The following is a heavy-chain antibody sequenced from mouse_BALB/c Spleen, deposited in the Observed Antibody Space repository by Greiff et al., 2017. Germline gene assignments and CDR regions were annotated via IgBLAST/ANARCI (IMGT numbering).Heavy chain of an antibody. CDR2: ISSGSSTI. J-gene: IGHJ1*01. CDR1: GFTFSSFG. Sequence: EVKLVESGGGLVQPGGSRKLSCAASGFTFSSFGMHWVRQAPEKGLEWVAYISSGSSTIYYADTVKGRFTISRDNPKNTLFLQMTSLRSEDTAMYYCARGPHYYGSGYWYFDVWGAGTTVTVSS. CDR3: ARGPHYYGSGYWYFDV. D-gene: IGHD1-1*01. V-gene: IGHV5-17*02.